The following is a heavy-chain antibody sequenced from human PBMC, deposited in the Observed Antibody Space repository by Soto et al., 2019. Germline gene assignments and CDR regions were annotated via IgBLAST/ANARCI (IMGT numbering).Heavy chain of an antibody. CDR3: AGSDDNSNVRDY. D-gene: IGHD3-10*02. J-gene: IGHJ4*02. Sequence: QVQLVESGGGLVKPGESLRLSCAGSGFTFSDYDMSWIRQAPGKGLEWLSYSSNSGTYTRYADSVKGRFAISRNNANNTQYLQITRLRGENTAIYYCAGSDDNSNVRDYWGQGTPVTVSS. CDR1: GFTFSDYD. CDR2: SSNSGTYT. V-gene: IGHV3-11*06.